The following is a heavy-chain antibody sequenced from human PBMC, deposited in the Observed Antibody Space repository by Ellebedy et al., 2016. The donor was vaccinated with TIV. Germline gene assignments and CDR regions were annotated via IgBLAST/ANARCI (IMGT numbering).Heavy chain of an antibody. V-gene: IGHV4-59*12. CDR2: IYYGST. J-gene: IGHJ5*02. Sequence: MPSETLSLTCTVSGGSISYYYWNWIRQPPGKGLEWIGNIYYGSTKYNPSLKSRVTISVDTSKNQFSLNLSSVTAADTAVYYCARDPALPRGRFDTWGQGTLVTVSS. CDR3: ARDPALPRGRFDT. CDR1: GGSISYYY.